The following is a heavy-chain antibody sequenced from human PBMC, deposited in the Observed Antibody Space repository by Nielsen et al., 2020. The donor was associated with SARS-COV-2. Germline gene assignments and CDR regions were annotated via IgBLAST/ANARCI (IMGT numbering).Heavy chain of an antibody. D-gene: IGHD4-11*01. J-gene: IGHJ2*01. CDR3: ARGGRTTVTTIGRHFDL. V-gene: IGHV5-10-1*01. Sequence: GESLKISCKGSGYNLTNYCINWVRHKPGKGLEWMGKIDPSDSYTDYSPSFQGHVTLSADRSITTAYLQWSSLKTSDTAIYYCARGGRTTVTTIGRHFDLWGSGTLVSVSS. CDR1: GYNLTNYC. CDR2: IDPSDSYT.